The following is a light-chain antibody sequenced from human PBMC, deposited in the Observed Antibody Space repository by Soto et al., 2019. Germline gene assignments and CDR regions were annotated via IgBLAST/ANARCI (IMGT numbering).Light chain of an antibody. J-gene: IGLJ1*01. CDR2: EVN. CDR1: SSDVGGYNY. V-gene: IGLV2-8*01. Sequence: QSALTQPPSASGSPGQSVTISCTGTSSDVGGYNYVSWYQQHPGRAPKVMIYEVNKRPSGVPDRFSGSKSGNTASLTVSGLQAEDEAAYYCGSYAGSNDYVFGTGTKVTVL. CDR3: GSYAGSNDYV.